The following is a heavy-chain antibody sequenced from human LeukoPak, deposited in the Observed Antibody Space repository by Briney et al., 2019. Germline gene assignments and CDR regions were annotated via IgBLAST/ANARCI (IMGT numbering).Heavy chain of an antibody. CDR2: IKSEIDGETT. CDR1: GFTFSSYS. V-gene: IGHV3-15*01. J-gene: IGHJ3*01. D-gene: IGHD3-10*01. Sequence: GWSLRLSCAASGFTFSSYSMNWVREAPGKGLEWVGRIKSEIDGETTDYAAPVKGRFTISRDDSKDTLYLQMNSLKTEDTAVYYCTTDAPYYYGSGTKSDAFDLWGQGTMVTVSS. CDR3: TTDAPYYYGSGTKSDAFDL.